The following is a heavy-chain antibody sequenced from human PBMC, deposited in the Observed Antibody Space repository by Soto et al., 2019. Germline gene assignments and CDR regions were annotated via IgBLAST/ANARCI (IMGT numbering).Heavy chain of an antibody. J-gene: IGHJ4*02. Sequence: EVQLVESGGGLVQPGGSLRLSCAASGFTFSDHYMDWVRQAPAKGLEWVGRTRNRANGYTTKYAASVKGRFTISRDDSKNSLYLQMNSLKIEDTAVYYCARAFYGSGSYSLDYWGQGALVTVSS. D-gene: IGHD3-10*01. CDR2: TRNRANGYTT. V-gene: IGHV3-72*01. CDR3: ARAFYGSGSYSLDY. CDR1: GFTFSDHY.